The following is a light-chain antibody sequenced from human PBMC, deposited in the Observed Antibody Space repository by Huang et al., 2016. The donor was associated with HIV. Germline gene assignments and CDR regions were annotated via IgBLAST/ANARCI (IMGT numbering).Light chain of an antibody. Sequence: EIVMTQSPATLSVSPGERATLSCRASQSVSSNLAWYQQKPGQAPRRLISGASTRASGIPARFSGSGSGTEFTLTISSLQSEDFAVYYCQQNNNWPPLFTFGPGTKVDIK. CDR3: QQNNNWPPLFT. J-gene: IGKJ3*01. CDR1: QSVSSN. CDR2: GAS. V-gene: IGKV3-15*01.